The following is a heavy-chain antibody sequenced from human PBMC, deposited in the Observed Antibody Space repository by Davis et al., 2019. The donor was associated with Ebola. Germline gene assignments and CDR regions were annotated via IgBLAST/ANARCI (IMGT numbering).Heavy chain of an antibody. CDR1: GFTFSSYA. CDR2: ISGSGGST. J-gene: IGHJ4*02. V-gene: IGHV3-23*01. CDR3: AKIGGSSGWQDY. Sequence: GESLKISCAASGFTFSSYAMSWVRQAPGKGLEWVSAISGSGGSTYYADSVKGRFTISRDNSKNTLYLQMNSLRAEDTAVYYCAKIGGSSGWQDYWGQGTLVTVSS. D-gene: IGHD6-19*01.